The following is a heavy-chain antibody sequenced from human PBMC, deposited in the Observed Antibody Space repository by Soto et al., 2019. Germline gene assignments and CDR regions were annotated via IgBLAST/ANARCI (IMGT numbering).Heavy chain of an antibody. V-gene: IGHV4-4*02. CDR1: GGSISSSNW. CDR3: ASRYCSGGSCYGWFDP. J-gene: IGHJ5*02. CDR2: IYHTGST. Sequence: QVQLQESGPGLVKPSGTLSLTCAVSGGSISSSNWWSWVRQPPGKGLEWIGEIYHTGSTNYNPSRKRRVTISVDKSKNQFSLKLSSVTAADTAVYYCASRYCSGGSCYGWFDPWGQGTLVTVSS. D-gene: IGHD2-15*01.